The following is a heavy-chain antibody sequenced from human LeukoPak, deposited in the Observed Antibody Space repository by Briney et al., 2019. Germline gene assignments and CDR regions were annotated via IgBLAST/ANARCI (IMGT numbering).Heavy chain of an antibody. V-gene: IGHV4-38-2*02. CDR2: IYHSGST. CDR1: GYSISSGYY. CDR3: ARADYGDYVAFDI. Sequence: SETLSLTCTVSGYSISSGYYWGWIRQPPGKGLEWIGSIYHSGSTYYNPSLKSRVTISVDTSKNQFSLKLSSVTAADMAVYYCARADYGDYVAFDIWGQGTMVTVSS. J-gene: IGHJ3*02. D-gene: IGHD4-17*01.